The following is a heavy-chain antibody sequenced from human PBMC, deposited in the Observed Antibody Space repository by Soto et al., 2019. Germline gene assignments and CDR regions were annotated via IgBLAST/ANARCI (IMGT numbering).Heavy chain of an antibody. CDR2: IYYSGST. J-gene: IGHJ6*02. CDR3: AREGVYYGDYGAGSSLLDGMDV. V-gene: IGHV4-61*01. D-gene: IGHD4-17*01. CDR1: GGSISSSSYY. Sequence: SETLSLTCTVSGGSISSSSYYWGWIRKPPGKGLEWIGYIYYSGSTNHNPSLKSRVTISVDTSKNQFSLKLSSVTAADTAVYYCAREGVYYGDYGAGSSLLDGMDVWGQGTTVTVSS.